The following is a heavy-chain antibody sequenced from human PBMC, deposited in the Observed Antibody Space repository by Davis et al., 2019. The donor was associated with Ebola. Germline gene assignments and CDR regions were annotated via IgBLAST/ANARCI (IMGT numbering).Heavy chain of an antibody. CDR2: IYYSGST. D-gene: IGHD6-19*01. CDR3: ARITSDSSAWYFYGMDV. CDR1: GGSISSYY. J-gene: IGHJ6*04. Sequence: SETLSLTCTVSGGSISSYYWSWIRQPPGKGLEWIGYIYYSGSTNYNASLKSRVTISLDTSKNQFSLNLRSVTAADTAVYYCARITSDSSAWYFYGMDVWGKGTTVTVSS. V-gene: IGHV4-59*01.